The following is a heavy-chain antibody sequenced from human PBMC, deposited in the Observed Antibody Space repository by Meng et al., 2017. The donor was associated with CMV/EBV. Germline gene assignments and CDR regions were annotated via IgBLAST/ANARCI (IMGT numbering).Heavy chain of an antibody. D-gene: IGHD1-26*01. CDR2: ISAYSGDT. J-gene: IGHJ4*02. CDR3: ARVLGGSYLFDY. Sequence: ASVKVSCKASGYTFTSYGISWVRQAPGQGLEWMRWISAYSGDTNYAQKLQGRVTMTTDTSTSTAYMELRSLRSDDTAVYYCARVLGGSYLFDYWGQGTLVTVSS. V-gene: IGHV1-18*01. CDR1: GYTFTSYG.